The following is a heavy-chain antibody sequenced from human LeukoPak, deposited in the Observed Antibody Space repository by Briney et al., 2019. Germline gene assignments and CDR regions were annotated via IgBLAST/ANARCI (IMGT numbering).Heavy chain of an antibody. CDR2: IYYSGST. D-gene: IGHD5-24*01. CDR1: GGSISSYY. Sequence: PSETLSLTCTVSGGSISSYYWSWIRQPPGKGLEWIGYIYYSGSTNYNPSLTSRVTISVDTSKNQFSLKLSSVTAADTAVYYCARDGGATGSIGEFDYWGQGTLVTVSS. CDR3: ARDGGATGSIGEFDY. V-gene: IGHV4-59*01. J-gene: IGHJ4*02.